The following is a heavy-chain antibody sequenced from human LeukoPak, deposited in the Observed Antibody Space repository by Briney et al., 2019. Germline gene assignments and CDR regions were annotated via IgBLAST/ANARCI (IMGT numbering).Heavy chain of an antibody. J-gene: IGHJ4*02. V-gene: IGHV3-74*03. CDR3: ARDQTELGPTTVDH. CDR2: ISSDGSDT. CDR1: GFSFSPYW. D-gene: IGHD1-14*01. Sequence: GGSLRLSCVGSGFSFSPYWMHWVRQDPVKGLVWVARISSDGSDTKYADSVKGRFTISRDSAKNTLYLQMNSLRAEDTALYYCARDQTELGPTTVDHWGQGTQVTVSS.